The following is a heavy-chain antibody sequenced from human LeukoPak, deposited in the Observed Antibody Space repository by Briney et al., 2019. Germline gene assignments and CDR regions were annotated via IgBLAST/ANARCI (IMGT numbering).Heavy chain of an antibody. CDR1: GGSISSYS. CDR3: ARDRGLLVGGYAFDI. Sequence: SETLSLTCTVSGGSISSYSWTWIRQPPGKGLEWIGYIYYSGSTNYNPSLKSRVTISIDTPKNQFSLRLSSVTAADTAVYYCARDRGLLVGGYAFDIWGQGTMVTVSS. D-gene: IGHD3-16*01. CDR2: IYYSGST. V-gene: IGHV4-59*01. J-gene: IGHJ3*02.